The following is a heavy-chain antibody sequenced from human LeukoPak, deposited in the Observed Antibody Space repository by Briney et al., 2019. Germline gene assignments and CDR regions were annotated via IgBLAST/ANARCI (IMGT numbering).Heavy chain of an antibody. D-gene: IGHD3-9*01. Sequence: GGSLRLSCAASGFTFSSYGMDWVRQAPGKGLEWVAFIRYDGSNKYYADSVKGRFTISRDNSKNTLYLQMNSLRAEDTAVYYCARGLTNAFDIWGQGTMVTVSS. J-gene: IGHJ3*02. V-gene: IGHV3-30*02. CDR1: GFTFSSYG. CDR2: IRYDGSNK. CDR3: ARGLTNAFDI.